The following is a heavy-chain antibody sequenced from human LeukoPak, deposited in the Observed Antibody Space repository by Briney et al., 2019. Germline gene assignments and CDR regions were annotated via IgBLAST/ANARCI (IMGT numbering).Heavy chain of an antibody. CDR1: GFTFSSYG. Sequence: GGSLRLSCAASGFTFSSYGMHWVRQAPGKGLEWVAVISYDGSNKYYADSVKGRFTISRDNSKNTLYLQMNSLRAEDTAAYYCAKDKGTSGSIDYWGQGTLVTVSS. V-gene: IGHV3-30*18. CDR2: ISYDGSNK. D-gene: IGHD5-12*01. J-gene: IGHJ4*02. CDR3: AKDKGTSGSIDY.